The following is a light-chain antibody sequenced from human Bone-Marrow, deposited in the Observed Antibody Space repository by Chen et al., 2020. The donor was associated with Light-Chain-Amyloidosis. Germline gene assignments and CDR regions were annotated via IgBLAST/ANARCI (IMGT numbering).Light chain of an antibody. J-gene: IGLJ3*02. V-gene: IGLV6-57*01. Sequence: NFMLTQPHSVSESPGKTVIISCTRSSGSIATHYVQWYQQRPGSSPTTVIYEDSQRPSGVPDRFSGSSDRASNSASLTISGLKAEDEADYYCQSYQGSSQGVFGGGTKLTVL. CDR1: SGSIATHY. CDR3: QSYQGSSQGV. CDR2: EDS.